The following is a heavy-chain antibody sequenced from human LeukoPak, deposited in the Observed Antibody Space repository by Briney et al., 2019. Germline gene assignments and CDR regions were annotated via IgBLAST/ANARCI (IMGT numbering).Heavy chain of an antibody. CDR1: RFTFSTYS. D-gene: IGHD3-22*01. CDR2: ISSSSSYI. V-gene: IGHV3-21*01. Sequence: GGSLRLSCAASRFTFSTYSMNWVRQAPGKGLEWVSSISSSSSYIYYADSVKGRFTISRDNAKNSLYLQMNSLRAEDTAVYYCAREAVVVPTAWGQGTLVTVSS. J-gene: IGHJ5*02. CDR3: AREAVVVPTA.